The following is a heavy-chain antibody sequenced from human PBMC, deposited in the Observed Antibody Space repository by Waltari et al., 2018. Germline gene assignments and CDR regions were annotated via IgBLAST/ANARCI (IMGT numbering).Heavy chain of an antibody. CDR1: GFSVSKYW. CDR2: INPDGSSI. Sequence: EVQLVESGGGLVQPGGSLRLSCAASGFSVSKYWIHSVRQAPGKGLEWVSRINPDGSSISHADSVRGRFTITRDNAKNTLYLQMNSLRVDDTAVYYCTRATAVSFDYWGLGTLVTVSS. J-gene: IGHJ4*02. CDR3: TRATAVSFDY. V-gene: IGHV3-74*01. D-gene: IGHD6-19*01.